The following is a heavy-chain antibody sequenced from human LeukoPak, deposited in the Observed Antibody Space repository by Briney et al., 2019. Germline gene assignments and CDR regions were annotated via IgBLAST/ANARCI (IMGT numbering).Heavy chain of an antibody. J-gene: IGHJ3*02. CDR2: IIPIFGTA. CDR1: GGTFSSYA. V-gene: IGHV1-69*05. CDR3: ARMVAPPNDAFDI. Sequence: SVKVSCKASGGTFSSYAISWVRQAPGQGLEWMGGIIPIFGTANYAQKFQGRVTITTDESASTAYMELSSLRSEDTAVYYCARMVAPPNDAFDIWGQGTMVTVSS. D-gene: IGHD2-8*01.